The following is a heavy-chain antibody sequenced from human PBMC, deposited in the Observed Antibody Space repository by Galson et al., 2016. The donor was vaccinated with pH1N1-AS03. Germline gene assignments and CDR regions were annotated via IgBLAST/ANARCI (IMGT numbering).Heavy chain of an antibody. Sequence: TLSLTCTVSGDSINSGDYHWSWIRQPAGKGLEWIGRISTIGLTNYKASLRGRVTMSVDTSKNQLSLKLDSVIAADTAVYYCGWYRAVVLRVLSVDDWGPGTLVTVSS. D-gene: IGHD2-15*01. CDR2: ISTIGLT. V-gene: IGHV4-61*02. CDR1: GDSINSGDYH. CDR3: GWYRAVVLRVLSVDD. J-gene: IGHJ4*02.